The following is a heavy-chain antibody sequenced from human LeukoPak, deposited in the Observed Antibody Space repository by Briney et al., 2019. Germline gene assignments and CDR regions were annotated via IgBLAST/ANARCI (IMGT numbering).Heavy chain of an antibody. CDR2: ISSSSSYI. J-gene: IGHJ4*02. V-gene: IGHV3-21*01. D-gene: IGHD3-10*01. Sequence: PGGALRLSCAASGFTFSSYSMNWVRQAPGKGLEWVSSISSSSSYIYYADSLKVRFTISRDNANTSLYLQMNSLRADDTAVYYCGRDLESIDGSGSQTLDYWGQGTLVNVSS. CDR1: GFTFSSYS. CDR3: GRDLESIDGSGSQTLDY.